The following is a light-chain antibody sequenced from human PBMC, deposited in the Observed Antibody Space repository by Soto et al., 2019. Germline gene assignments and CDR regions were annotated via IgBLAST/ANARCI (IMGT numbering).Light chain of an antibody. J-gene: IGLJ1*01. CDR1: SSDVNTYNY. V-gene: IGLV2-11*01. CDR3: CSYSGTYTHYV. Sequence: QSALTQPRSVSGSPGQSVTISCTGASSDVNTYNYFSWYQQQPGKAPKLLIFDVTERPSGVSDRFSGSKSGNTASLTISGLQAEDEADYYCCSYSGTYTHYVFGTGTKVTVL. CDR2: DVT.